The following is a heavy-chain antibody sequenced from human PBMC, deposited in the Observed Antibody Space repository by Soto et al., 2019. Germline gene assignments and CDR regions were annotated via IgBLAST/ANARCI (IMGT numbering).Heavy chain of an antibody. V-gene: IGHV3-30*03. CDR1: GFTFSSYG. J-gene: IGHJ6*02. CDR3: ARDFTAGATYSGPSYYAMDV. CDR2: ISYDGTDK. D-gene: IGHD1-26*01. Sequence: LRLSCAASGFTFSSYGIHWVRQAPGKGLEWVALISYDGTDKYYADSVKGRFTISRDNSKNTLYMQMDSLRADDTAVYYCARDFTAGATYSGPSYYAMDVWGQGTTVTVSS.